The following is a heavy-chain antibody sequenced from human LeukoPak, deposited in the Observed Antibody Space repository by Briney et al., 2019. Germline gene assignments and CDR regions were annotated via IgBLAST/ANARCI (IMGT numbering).Heavy chain of an antibody. CDR2: IKSKTDGGTT. CDR1: GFTFSNAW. Sequence: WESLRLSCAASGFTFSNAWMSWVRQAPGKGLEWVGRIKSKTDGGTTDYAAPVKGRFTISRDDSKDTVYLQMNTLKTEDTAMYYCTTQRAGAFDYWGQGTLVTVSP. D-gene: IGHD4/OR15-4a*01. J-gene: IGHJ4*02. V-gene: IGHV3-15*05. CDR3: TTQRAGAFDY.